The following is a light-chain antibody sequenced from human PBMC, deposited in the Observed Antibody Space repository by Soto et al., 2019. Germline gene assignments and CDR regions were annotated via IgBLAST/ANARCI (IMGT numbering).Light chain of an antibody. Sequence: DIQMTQSPSTLSASVGDRVTITCRASQSISSWLAWYQQKPGKAPKLLIYKASSLESGVPPRFSGSGSGTEFTLTISSLQPDDFATYYCQQYTSGLTFGGGTKVEIE. CDR3: QQYTSGLT. V-gene: IGKV1-5*03. CDR1: QSISSW. CDR2: KAS. J-gene: IGKJ4*01.